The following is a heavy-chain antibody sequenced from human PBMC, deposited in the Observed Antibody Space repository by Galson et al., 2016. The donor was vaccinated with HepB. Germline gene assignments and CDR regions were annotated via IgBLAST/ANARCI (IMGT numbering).Heavy chain of an antibody. J-gene: IGHJ4*02. CDR1: GFDFFDYY. D-gene: IGHD2-15*01. CDR2: ISNNGDTT. CDR3: VRKEGFCSGSSC. V-gene: IGHV3-11*01. Sequence: SLRLSCAASGFDFFDYYMTWIRQAPGKGLEWVAYISNNGDTTYYADSVKGRFTISRDNARNSLYLHMTSLRAEDTAVYYCVRKEGFCSGSSCWGQGTLVSVSS.